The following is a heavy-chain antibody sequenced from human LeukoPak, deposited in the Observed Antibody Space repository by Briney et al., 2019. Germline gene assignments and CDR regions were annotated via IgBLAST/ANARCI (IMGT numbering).Heavy chain of an antibody. V-gene: IGHV3-74*01. CDR2: IKTDGSNT. CDR1: GFTFSSYG. J-gene: IGHJ4*02. D-gene: IGHD3-16*01. Sequence: GGSLRLSCAASGFTFSSYGMHWVRHAPGKGLVWVSRIKTDGSNTNYADSVKGRFTISRDNSKNTLYLQMGSLRAEDMAVYYCARGLRLGELYDYWGQGTLVTVSS. CDR3: ARGLRLGELYDY.